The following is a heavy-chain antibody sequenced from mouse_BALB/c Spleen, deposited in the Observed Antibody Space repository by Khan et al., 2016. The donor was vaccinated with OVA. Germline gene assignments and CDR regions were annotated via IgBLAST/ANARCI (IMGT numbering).Heavy chain of an antibody. CDR1: GFTFSSYG. CDR2: INNSGSYT. V-gene: IGHV5-6*01. Sequence: EVELVESGGDLVKPGGSLKLSCEASGFTFSSYGMSWFRQTPDKRLEWVATINNSGSYTYYPDSVKGRLTISRDNAKNTLYLQMSSLKSEDTAMYYCARHRFTSPAAWFAYWGQGTLVTVSA. D-gene: IGHD1-1*01. CDR3: ARHRFTSPAAWFAY. J-gene: IGHJ3*01.